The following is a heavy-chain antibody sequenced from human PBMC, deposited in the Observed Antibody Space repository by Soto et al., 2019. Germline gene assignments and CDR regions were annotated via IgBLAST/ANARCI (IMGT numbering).Heavy chain of an antibody. CDR2: IYYSGST. CDR1: GGSISSGDYY. V-gene: IGHV4-30-4*01. J-gene: IGHJ6*02. Sequence: SETLSLTCTVSGGSISSGDYYWSWIRQPPGKGLEWIGYIYYSGSTYYNPSLKSRVTISVDTSKNQFSLKLSSVTAADTAVYYCARELRVELEPYGMDVWGQGNTVTV. CDR3: ARELRVELEPYGMDV. D-gene: IGHD1-1*01.